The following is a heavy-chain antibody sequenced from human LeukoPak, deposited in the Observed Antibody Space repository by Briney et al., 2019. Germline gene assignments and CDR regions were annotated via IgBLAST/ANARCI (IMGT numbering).Heavy chain of an antibody. Sequence: SETLSLTCAVYGWSFSGYYWSWIRQPPGQGLEWIGEINHSGSTNYNPSLKSRVTISVDTSKNQFSLKLSSVTAADTAVYYCARPDPYGDYGFDLWGRGTLVTVSS. D-gene: IGHD4-17*01. CDR2: INHSGST. V-gene: IGHV4-34*01. J-gene: IGHJ2*01. CDR3: ARPDPYGDYGFDL. CDR1: GWSFSGYY.